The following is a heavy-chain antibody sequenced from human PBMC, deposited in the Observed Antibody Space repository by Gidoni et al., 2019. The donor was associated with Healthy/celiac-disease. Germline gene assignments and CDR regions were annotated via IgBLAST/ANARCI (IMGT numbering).Heavy chain of an antibody. Sequence: EVQLLESGGGLVQPGGSLRLSGADSGFTCSSNAMSWVRQAPGKGLEWVSAISGSGGSTYYADSVKGRFTISRDNSKNTLYLQMNSLRAEDTAVYYCAKEGVVPAAPTHDAFDIWGQGTMVTVSS. CDR1: GFTCSSNA. D-gene: IGHD2-2*01. CDR3: AKEGVVPAAPTHDAFDI. V-gene: IGHV3-23*01. J-gene: IGHJ3*02. CDR2: ISGSGGST.